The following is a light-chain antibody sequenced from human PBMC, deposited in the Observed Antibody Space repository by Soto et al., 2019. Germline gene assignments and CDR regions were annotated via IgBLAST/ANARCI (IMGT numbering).Light chain of an antibody. Sequence: ELTDSPGTLSLSLWERATLSCRASQNVRNNYIGWYQQKPGQAPRLLIYGGSSRATGIPVRFSGSGSETDFTLTITRLEPEDFALYYCQQYSSSRTFGQATKVDIK. CDR1: QNVRNNY. J-gene: IGKJ1*01. V-gene: IGKV3-20*01. CDR2: GGS. CDR3: QQYSSSRT.